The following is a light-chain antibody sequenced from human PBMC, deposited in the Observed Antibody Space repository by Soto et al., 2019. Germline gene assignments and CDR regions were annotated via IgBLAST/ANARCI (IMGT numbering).Light chain of an antibody. CDR2: GAS. CDR1: QSVSSSY. Sequence: EIVLPQSPGTLSLSPGERATLSCRASQSVSSSYLAWYQQKPGQAPRLLIYGASSRATGIPDRFSGSGSGTDFTLTISRLQPDDVATYYCLQYSSHSWTFGQGTKVDIK. J-gene: IGKJ1*01. CDR3: LQYSSHSWT. V-gene: IGKV3-20*01.